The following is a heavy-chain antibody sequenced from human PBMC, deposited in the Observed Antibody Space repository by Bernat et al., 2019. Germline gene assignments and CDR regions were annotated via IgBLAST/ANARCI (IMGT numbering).Heavy chain of an antibody. V-gene: IGHV4-39*01. J-gene: IGHJ5*02. Sequence: QLQLQESGPGLVKPSETLSLTCTVSGGSISSSSYYWGWIRQPPGKGLEWIGSIYYSGSTYYNPSLKSRVTISVDTSKNQFSLKLSSVTAADTAVYYCARGDYCSSTSCYIGFDPWGQGTLVTVSS. D-gene: IGHD2-2*02. CDR3: ARGDYCSSTSCYIGFDP. CDR1: GGSISSSSYY. CDR2: IYYSGST.